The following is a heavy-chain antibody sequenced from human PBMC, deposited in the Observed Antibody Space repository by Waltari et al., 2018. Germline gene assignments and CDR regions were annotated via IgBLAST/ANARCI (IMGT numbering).Heavy chain of an antibody. CDR1: GGSISSYY. Sequence: QVQLQESGPGLVKPSETLSLTCTVSGGSISSYYWSWIRQPTGKGLEWIGYIYSSGRTNYNPSLKSRVTITVDTSKNQFSLKLSSVTAADTAVYYCARVHGTRIGSGSYYYYYGMDVWGQGTTVTVSS. V-gene: IGHV4-59*01. CDR2: IYSSGRT. CDR3: ARVHGTRIGSGSYYYYYGMDV. J-gene: IGHJ6*02. D-gene: IGHD1-26*01.